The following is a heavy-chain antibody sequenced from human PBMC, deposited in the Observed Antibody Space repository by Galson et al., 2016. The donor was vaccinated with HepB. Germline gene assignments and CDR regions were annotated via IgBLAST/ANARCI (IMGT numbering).Heavy chain of an antibody. CDR1: GFSFSSYA. CDR3: AKRPYSYGWHYGMDV. J-gene: IGHJ6*02. CDR2: ITSGGTT. D-gene: IGHD5-18*01. Sequence: SLRLSCAASGFSFSSYAMSWVRQAPGEGLEWVSGITSGGTTYYADSVKGRFTISRDNSKNILYQQMKSLRDEDTAVYYCAKRPYSYGWHYGMDVWGQGTTVTVSS. V-gene: IGHV3-23*01.